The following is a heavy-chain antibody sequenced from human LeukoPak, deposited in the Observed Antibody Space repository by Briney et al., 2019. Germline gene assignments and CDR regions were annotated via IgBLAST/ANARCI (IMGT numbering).Heavy chain of an antibody. V-gene: IGHV1-18*01. Sequence: ASVKVSCKASGYTFTSYGISWVRQAPGQGLEWMGWISAYNGNTNYAQKLQGRVTMTTDTSTSTAYMEVRSLRSEDTAVYYCARALGPTTALDYWGQGTLVTVSS. D-gene: IGHD4-11*01. CDR2: ISAYNGNT. CDR1: GYTFTSYG. J-gene: IGHJ4*02. CDR3: ARALGPTTALDY.